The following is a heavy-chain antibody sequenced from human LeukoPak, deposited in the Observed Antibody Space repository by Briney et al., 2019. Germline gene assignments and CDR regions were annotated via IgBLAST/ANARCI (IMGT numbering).Heavy chain of an antibody. J-gene: IGHJ3*01. D-gene: IGHD3-3*01. CDR1: GFTFSSYE. Sequence: GGSLRLSCAASGFTFSSYEMNWVRQAPGKALEWVAVLSYGGTNKYYADSVKGRFTISRDNSKNTMFLQMNSLRAEDTAVYHCARDRSGYANDAFDFWGQGTMVTVSS. V-gene: IGHV3-30-3*01. CDR3: ARDRSGYANDAFDF. CDR2: LSYGGTNK.